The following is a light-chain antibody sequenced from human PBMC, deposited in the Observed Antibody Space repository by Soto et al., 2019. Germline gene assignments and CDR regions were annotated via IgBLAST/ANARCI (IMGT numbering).Light chain of an antibody. Sequence: EIVLTQSPGTLSLSPGERATLSCRASQRISSHLAWYQQKPGQAPRLLIYGASIRLTGIPDRFSGSGSGTDFTLAIARLEPEDFAVYYCQQYDSSPRTFGQGTKVEIK. J-gene: IGKJ1*01. V-gene: IGKV3-20*01. CDR3: QQYDSSPRT. CDR2: GAS. CDR1: QRISSH.